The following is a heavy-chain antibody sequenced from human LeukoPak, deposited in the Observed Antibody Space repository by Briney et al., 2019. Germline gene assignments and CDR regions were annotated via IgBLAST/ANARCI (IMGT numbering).Heavy chain of an antibody. Sequence: PSETLSLTCAVYGGSFSGYYWSWIRQPPGEGLEWIGEINHSGSTNYNPSLKSRVTISVDTSKNQFSLKLSSVTAADTAVYYCARAPNYYGSGSYLRKYYFDYWGQGTLVTVSS. V-gene: IGHV4-34*01. D-gene: IGHD3-10*01. CDR3: ARAPNYYGSGSYLRKYYFDY. CDR1: GGSFSGYY. CDR2: INHSGST. J-gene: IGHJ4*02.